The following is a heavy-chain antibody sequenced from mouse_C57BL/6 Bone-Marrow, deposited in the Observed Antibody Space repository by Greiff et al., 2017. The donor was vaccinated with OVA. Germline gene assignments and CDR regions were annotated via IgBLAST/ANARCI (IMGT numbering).Heavy chain of an antibody. J-gene: IGHJ4*01. CDR3: ARRGNYLYAMDD. CDR1: GYTFTSYG. D-gene: IGHD2-1*01. Sequence: QVQLQQSGAELARPGALVKLSCKASGYTFTSYGISWVKQRTGQGLEWIGEIYPRSGNTYYNEKFKGKATLTADKSSSTAYMELRSLTSEDSAVYFCARRGNYLYAMDDWGQGTSGTVSS. CDR2: IYPRSGNT. V-gene: IGHV1-81*01.